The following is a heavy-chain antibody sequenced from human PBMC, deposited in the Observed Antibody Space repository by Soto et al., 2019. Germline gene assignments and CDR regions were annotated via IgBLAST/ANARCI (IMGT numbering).Heavy chain of an antibody. D-gene: IGHD6-6*01. Sequence: SVKVSCKASGGTFSSYSISWVRQAPGQGLEWMGGIIPIFGTANYAQKFQGRVTITADESTSTAYMELSSLRSEDTVVYYCAIEYSSSPPYYPIGYWGQGTLVTVSS. J-gene: IGHJ4*02. CDR3: AIEYSSSPPYYPIGY. CDR2: IIPIFGTA. V-gene: IGHV1-69*13. CDR1: GGTFSSYS.